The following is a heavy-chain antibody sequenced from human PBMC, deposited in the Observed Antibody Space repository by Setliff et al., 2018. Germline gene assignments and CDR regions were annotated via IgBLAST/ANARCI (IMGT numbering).Heavy chain of an antibody. Sequence: ASVKVSCKASGYTFSTYGINWVRQAPGQGPEWMGMISTYTGKTSYAQKFQGRVTMTTDTSTGTGYMELRSLRSDDTAVYFCARFGGSCSSSSCYASDLWGQGTVVTVSS. V-gene: IGHV1-18*01. CDR2: ISTYTGKT. J-gene: IGHJ3*01. CDR1: GYTFSTYG. CDR3: ARFGGSCSSSSCYASDL. D-gene: IGHD2-2*01.